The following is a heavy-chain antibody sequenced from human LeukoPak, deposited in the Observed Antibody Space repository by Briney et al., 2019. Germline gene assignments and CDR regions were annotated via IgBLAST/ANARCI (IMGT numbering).Heavy chain of an antibody. CDR3: ARDGGFSGSHYEYYFDY. Sequence: GGSLRLSCAASGFTFSSYSMNWVRQAPGKGLEWVSYISSSSTIYYADSVKGRFTISRDNAKNSLYLQVNSLRAEDTAVYYCARDGGFSGSHYEYYFDYWGQGTLVTVSS. CDR2: ISSSSTI. CDR1: GFTFSSYS. V-gene: IGHV3-48*04. J-gene: IGHJ4*02. D-gene: IGHD1-26*01.